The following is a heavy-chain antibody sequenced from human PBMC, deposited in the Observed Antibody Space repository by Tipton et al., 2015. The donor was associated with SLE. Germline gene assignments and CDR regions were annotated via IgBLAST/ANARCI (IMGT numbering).Heavy chain of an antibody. D-gene: IGHD3/OR15-3a*01. V-gene: IGHV3-30*04. CDR2: ISDDGSNF. CDR3: ARDRPAGDQGDWDAFDI. Sequence: SLRLSCTASGFTFSNYAMHWVRQAPGKGLEWVAIISDDGSNFQDAESVKGRFTISRDNFKSTLFLETDSLRPEDTAIYFCARDRPAGDQGDWDAFDIWGQGTMVAVS. CDR1: GFTFSNYA. J-gene: IGHJ3*02.